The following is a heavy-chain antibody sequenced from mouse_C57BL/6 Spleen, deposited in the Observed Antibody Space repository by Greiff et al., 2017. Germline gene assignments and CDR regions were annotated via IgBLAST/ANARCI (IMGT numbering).Heavy chain of an antibody. CDR2: IYPGSGST. Sequence: QVQLQQSGAELVKPGASVKMSCKASGYTFTSYWITWVKQRPGQGLEWIGDIYPGSGSTNYNEKFKSKATLTVDTSSSTAYMQLSSLTSEDSAVYYCASYYYGSSYEGFAYWGQGTLVTVSA. V-gene: IGHV1-55*01. D-gene: IGHD1-1*01. CDR1: GYTFTSYW. J-gene: IGHJ3*01. CDR3: ASYYYGSSYEGFAY.